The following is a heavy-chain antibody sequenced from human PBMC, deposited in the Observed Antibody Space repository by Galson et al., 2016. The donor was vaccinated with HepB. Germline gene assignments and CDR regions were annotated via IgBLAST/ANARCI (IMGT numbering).Heavy chain of an antibody. CDR3: ARRSVSYWYFDL. J-gene: IGHJ2*01. D-gene: IGHD2-8*01. Sequence: QSGAEVKQPGESLKISCKGSGYSFSSYWIGWVRQMPGKGLEWMGITFPGDSYTRYSPSFQGQVTVSADKSINTAYLQWSSLKAPDAAMYYCARRSVSYWYFDLWGRGTLVTVSS. CDR1: GYSFSSYW. V-gene: IGHV5-51*01. CDR2: TFPGDSYT.